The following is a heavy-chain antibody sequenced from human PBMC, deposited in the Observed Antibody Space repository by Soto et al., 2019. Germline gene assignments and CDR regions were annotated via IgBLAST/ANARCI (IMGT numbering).Heavy chain of an antibody. V-gene: IGHV3-23*01. D-gene: IGHD3-22*01. CDR2: ISGSGGST. CDR3: AKDPGITMIVGAFDI. J-gene: IGHJ3*02. CDR1: GFTFSSYA. Sequence: EVQLLESGGGLVQPGGSLRLSCAASGFTFSSYAMSWVRQAPGKGLEWVSAISGSGGSTYYADSVKGLLTISRDNSKNTLYLQMNSLRAEDTAVYYCAKDPGITMIVGAFDIWGQGTMVTVSS.